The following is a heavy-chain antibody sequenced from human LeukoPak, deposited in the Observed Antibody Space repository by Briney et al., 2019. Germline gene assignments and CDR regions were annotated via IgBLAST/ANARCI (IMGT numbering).Heavy chain of an antibody. J-gene: IGHJ4*02. CDR1: GYTFTGYY. CDR3: ARDKYHSQLDLRRFDY. D-gene: IGHD1-7*01. CDR2: INPNSGGT. V-gene: IGHV1-2*02. Sequence: ASVKVSCKASGYTFTGYYMHWVRQAPGQGLEWMGWINPNSGGTNYAQKFQGRVTMTRDTSISTAYMELSRLRSDDTAVYYCARDKYHSQLDLRRFDYWGQGTLVTVSS.